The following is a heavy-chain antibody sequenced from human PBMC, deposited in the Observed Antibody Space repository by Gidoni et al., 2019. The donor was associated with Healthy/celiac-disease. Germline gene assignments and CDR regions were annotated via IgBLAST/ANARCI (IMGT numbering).Heavy chain of an antibody. CDR3: AREENYDSSGYYPY. CDR2: IIPIFGTA. CDR1: GCTFSSYA. Sequence: QVQLVQSGAEVKKPWSSVKVSCKASGCTFSSYAISWVRQAPGQGLEWMGGIIPIFGTASNAQKFQSRVTITADESTSTAYMELSSLRSEDTAVYYCAREENYDSSGYYPYWGQGTLVTVSS. V-gene: IGHV1-69*01. J-gene: IGHJ4*02. D-gene: IGHD3-22*01.